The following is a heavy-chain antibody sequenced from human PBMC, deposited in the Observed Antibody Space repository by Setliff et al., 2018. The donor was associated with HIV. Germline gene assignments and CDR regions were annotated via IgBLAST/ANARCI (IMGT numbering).Heavy chain of an antibody. Sequence: ASVKVSCKASGYTFTSYAMNWVRQAPGQGLAWMGWINTNTGNQTYAQGFTGRFVFSLDTSVSTAYLQISSLNAEDTAVYYCARDYDPGILRYFARYPDAFDIWGQGTMVTVSS. CDR2: INTNTGNQ. CDR3: ARDYDPGILRYFARYPDAFDI. V-gene: IGHV7-4-1*02. CDR1: GYTFTSYA. D-gene: IGHD3-9*01. J-gene: IGHJ3*02.